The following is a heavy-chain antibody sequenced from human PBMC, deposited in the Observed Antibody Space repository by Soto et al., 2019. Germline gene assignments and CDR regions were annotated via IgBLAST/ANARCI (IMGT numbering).Heavy chain of an antibody. CDR2: VYYTGNT. J-gene: IGHJ5*02. Sequence: PSETLSLTCSVSGGSLRNYYWSWIRRPPGKGLEWLGFVYYTGNTKYSPSLKGRVTIAADSSRNQFSLNVTSVTAADTAVYYCARASARFSFDPWGQGTLVTVSS. CDR1: GGSLRNYY. V-gene: IGHV4-59*01. CDR3: ARASARFSFDP. D-gene: IGHD3-3*01.